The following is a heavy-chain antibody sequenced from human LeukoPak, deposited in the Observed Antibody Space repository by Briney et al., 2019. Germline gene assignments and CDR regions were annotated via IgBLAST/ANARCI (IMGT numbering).Heavy chain of an antibody. Sequence: PSETLFLTCAVYGGSFSGYYWSWIRQPPGKGLEWIGEINHSGSTNYNPSLKSRVTISVDTSKNQFSLKLSSVTAADTAVYYCAREGPRSYYYGSGSYYNPNYYYYYGMDVWGQGTTVTVSS. CDR1: GGSFSGYY. CDR2: INHSGST. CDR3: AREGPRSYYYGSGSYYNPNYYYYYGMDV. J-gene: IGHJ6*02. D-gene: IGHD3-10*01. V-gene: IGHV4-34*01.